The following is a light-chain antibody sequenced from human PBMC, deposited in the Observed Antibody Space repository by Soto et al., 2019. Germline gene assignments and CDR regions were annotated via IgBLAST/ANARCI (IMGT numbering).Light chain of an antibody. J-gene: IGKJ4*01. Sequence: EIVMTQSPATLSVSPGERATLSCRASQSVSSNLAWYQQKPGKAPRLLTYGASTRATGIPARFSGSGSGTEFTLTISSLQSEDFAVYYCQHYNNWPPLTFGGGTKVESK. V-gene: IGKV3-15*01. CDR1: QSVSSN. CDR3: QHYNNWPPLT. CDR2: GAS.